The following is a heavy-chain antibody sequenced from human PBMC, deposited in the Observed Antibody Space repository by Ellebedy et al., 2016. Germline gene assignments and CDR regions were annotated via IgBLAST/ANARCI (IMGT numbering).Heavy chain of an antibody. V-gene: IGHV4-59*01. J-gene: IGHJ6*02. Sequence: SETLSLXCTVSGGSISSYYWSWIRQPPGKGLEWIGYIYYTGSTKYNPSLKSRVTMSVDTSKNQFSLKLSSVTAADTAMYYCARDPRGPYYDSLGMDVWGQGTTVTVSS. CDR2: IYYTGST. CDR3: ARDPRGPYYDSLGMDV. CDR1: GGSISSYY. D-gene: IGHD3-22*01.